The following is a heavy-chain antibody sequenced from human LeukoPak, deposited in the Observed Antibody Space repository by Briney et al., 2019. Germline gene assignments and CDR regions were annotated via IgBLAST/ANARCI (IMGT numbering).Heavy chain of an antibody. CDR2: ISAYNGNT. V-gene: IGHV1-18*01. J-gene: IGHJ5*02. CDR1: GYTFTSYG. Sequence: GASVKVSCKASGYTFTSYGISWVRQAPGQGLERMGWISAYNGNTNYAQKLQGRVTMTTDTSTSTAYMELRSLRSDDTAVYYCARDNGNGNYYDSSGYYYPWGQGTLVTVSS. D-gene: IGHD3-22*01. CDR3: ARDNGNGNYYDSSGYYYP.